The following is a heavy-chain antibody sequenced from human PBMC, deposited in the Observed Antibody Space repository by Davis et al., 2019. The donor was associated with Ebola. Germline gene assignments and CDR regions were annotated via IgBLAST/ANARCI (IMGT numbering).Heavy chain of an antibody. CDR1: GFTFTNVW. V-gene: IGHV3-15*07. D-gene: IGHD2-8*02. Sequence: PGGSLRLSCAASGFTFTNVWMNWVRQAPGKGLEWVGRIRSEGAGGTRDYAASAKGRFTIWRDDSKSTVYLQMNRLTTEDTAVYYCATEVIILMTSDFWGQGSLVTVPS. J-gene: IGHJ4*02. CDR2: IRSEGAGGTR. CDR3: ATEVIILMTSDF.